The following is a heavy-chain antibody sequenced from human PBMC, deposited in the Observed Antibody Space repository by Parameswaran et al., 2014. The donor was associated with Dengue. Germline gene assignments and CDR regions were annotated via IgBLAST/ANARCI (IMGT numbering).Heavy chain of an antibody. D-gene: IGHD5-18*01. Sequence: RWIRQPQEGTGVDWAYLYQWEHQLQPSLKSRVTMSVDTSKNQFSLKLSSVTAADTAVYYCARNLDTAMVLAENYGMDVWGQGTTVTVSS. CDR2: LYQWEH. V-gene: IGHV4-4*07. J-gene: IGHJ6*02. CDR3: ARNLDTAMVLAENYGMDV.